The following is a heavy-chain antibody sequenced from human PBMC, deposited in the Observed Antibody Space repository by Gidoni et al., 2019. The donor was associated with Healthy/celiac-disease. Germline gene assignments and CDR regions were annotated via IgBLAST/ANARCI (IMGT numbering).Heavy chain of an antibody. CDR2: INAGNGNT. Sequence: QVQLVQSGAEVKKPGASVKVSCKASGSTFTSYAMHWVRQAPGQRLEWMGWINAGNGNTKYSQKFQGRVTITRDTSASTAYMELSSLRSEDTAVYYCARVGASYYYYGMDVWGQGTTVTVSS. D-gene: IGHD3-16*01. CDR3: ARVGASYYYYGMDV. CDR1: GSTFTSYA. J-gene: IGHJ6*02. V-gene: IGHV1-3*01.